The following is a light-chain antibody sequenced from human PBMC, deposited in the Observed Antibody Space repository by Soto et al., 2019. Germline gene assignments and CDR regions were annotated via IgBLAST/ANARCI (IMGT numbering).Light chain of an antibody. J-gene: IGKJ1*01. Sequence: DIQMTHSPSSLSASVVDRVTITCRASQRISTYLNWYQQKPGKAPKFLIYDASNLQSGVPSRFSGGGSGTDFTLTISSLQPEDFATYYCQQSYSTPRTFGQGTKVDIK. V-gene: IGKV1-39*01. CDR1: QRISTY. CDR2: DAS. CDR3: QQSYSTPRT.